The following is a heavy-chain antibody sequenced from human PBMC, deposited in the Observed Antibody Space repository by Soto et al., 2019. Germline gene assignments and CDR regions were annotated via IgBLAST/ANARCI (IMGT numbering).Heavy chain of an antibody. J-gene: IGHJ5*02. CDR2: IHHSGRT. CDR1: GDSMDSGEYY. D-gene: IGHD3-16*01. CDR3: AREDSHNYGGRVRFDL. V-gene: IGHV4-30-4*01. Sequence: SETLSLTCTLSGDSMDSGEYYWSWIRQPPGKGLEWVGSIHHSGRTFYNPSLKSRLTVSVDMSKNHLSLKLTSVTAADTATYFCAREDSHNYGGRVRFDLWGQGIMVTVSS.